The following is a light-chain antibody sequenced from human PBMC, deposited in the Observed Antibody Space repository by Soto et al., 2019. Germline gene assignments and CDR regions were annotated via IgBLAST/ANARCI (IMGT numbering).Light chain of an antibody. CDR3: QTWSTDIRV. Sequence: QSVLTQPPSASASLGASVKLTCTLSSGHNSYAIAWHQQQPEKGPRYLMKLNSDGSHSKGDWIPDRFSGSSSGAERYLTIASLQSEDEADYYCQTWSTDIRVFGGGTKLTVL. CDR2: LNSDGSH. J-gene: IGLJ3*02. V-gene: IGLV4-69*01. CDR1: SGHNSYA.